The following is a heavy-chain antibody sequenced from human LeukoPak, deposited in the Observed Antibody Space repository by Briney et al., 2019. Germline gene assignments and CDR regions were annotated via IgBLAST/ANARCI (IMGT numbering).Heavy chain of an antibody. V-gene: IGHV4-59*12. J-gene: IGHJ4*02. Sequence: SETLSLTCTVSGGSISSYYWSWIRQPPGKGLEWIGYIYYSGSTYYNPSLKSRVTISVDTSKNQFSLKLSSVTAADTAVYYCARGNYDYVWGSYRFPGTSFDYWGQGTLVTVSS. CDR3: ARGNYDYVWGSYRFPGTSFDY. CDR2: IYYSGST. CDR1: GGSISSYY. D-gene: IGHD3-16*02.